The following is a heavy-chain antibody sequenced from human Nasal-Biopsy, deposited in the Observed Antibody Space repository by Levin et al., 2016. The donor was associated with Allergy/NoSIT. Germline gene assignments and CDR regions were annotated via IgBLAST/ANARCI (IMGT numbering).Heavy chain of an antibody. CDR1: GFMFNNYV. V-gene: IGHV3-7*01. CDR2: INPDGTQK. Sequence: GESLKISCVASGFMFNNYVMNWVRQGPGKGLEWVANINPDGTQKHYVDSVKGRFTISKDNAKNSLYLQMNSLNVDDTAIYYCVRDGHRSGDYWGQGTLVTVSS. CDR3: VRDGHRSGDY. J-gene: IGHJ4*02.